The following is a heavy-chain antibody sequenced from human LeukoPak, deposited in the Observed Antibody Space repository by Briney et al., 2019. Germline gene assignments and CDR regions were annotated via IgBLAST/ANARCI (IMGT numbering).Heavy chain of an antibody. CDR2: IYYSGST. CDR3: ARSPYYYDSSGYFGPNWFDP. Sequence: SGTLSLTCTVSGGSISSGGYYWSWIRQHPGKGLEWIGYIYYSGSTYYNPSLKSRVTISVDTSKNQFSLKLSSVTAADTAVYYCARSPYYYDSSGYFGPNWFDPWGQGTLVTVSS. CDR1: GGSISSGGYY. V-gene: IGHV4-31*03. D-gene: IGHD3-22*01. J-gene: IGHJ5*02.